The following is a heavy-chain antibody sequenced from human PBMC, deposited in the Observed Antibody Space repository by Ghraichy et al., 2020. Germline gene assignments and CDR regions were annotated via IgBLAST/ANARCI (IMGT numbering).Heavy chain of an antibody. V-gene: IGHV3-33*01. CDR1: GFTFSSYG. Sequence: SCAASGFTFSSYGMHWVRQAPGKGLEWVAVIWYDGSNKYYADSVKGRFTISRDDSKNTLYLQMNSLRAEDTAVYYCATGLHYGSGSYRYYYYGMDVWGQGTTVTVSS. J-gene: IGHJ6*02. CDR2: IWYDGSNK. D-gene: IGHD3-10*01. CDR3: ATGLHYGSGSYRYYYYGMDV.